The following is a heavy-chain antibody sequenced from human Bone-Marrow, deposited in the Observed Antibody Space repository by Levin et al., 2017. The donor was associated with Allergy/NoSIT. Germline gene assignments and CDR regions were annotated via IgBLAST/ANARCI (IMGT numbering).Heavy chain of an antibody. D-gene: IGHD5-12*01. Sequence: SETLSLTCTVSNDSIGRGGYYWSWIRQHPGKGLEHIGYISHRGNTYYNPTLKSRLTMSLDTSNNQFSLNLISVTAADTAIYYCARLDGYNFDSWGQGTPVIVSS. CDR1: NDSIGRGGYY. CDR3: ARLDGYNFDS. J-gene: IGHJ4*02. CDR2: ISHRGNT. V-gene: IGHV4-31*03.